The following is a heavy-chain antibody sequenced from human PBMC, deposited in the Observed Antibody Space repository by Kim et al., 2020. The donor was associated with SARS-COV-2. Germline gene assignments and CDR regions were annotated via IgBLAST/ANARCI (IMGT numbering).Heavy chain of an antibody. J-gene: IGHJ2*01. D-gene: IGHD5-18*01. CDR2: ISAYNGNT. V-gene: IGHV1-18*01. CDR1: GYTFTSYG. CDR3: ARDASPWIQVWPFGPWYFDL. Sequence: ASVKVSCKASGYTFTSYGISWVRQAPGQGLEWMGWISAYNGNTNYAQKLQGRVTMTTDTSTSTAYMELRSLISDDTAVYYCARDASPWIQVWPFGPWYFDLWGRGTLVTVSS.